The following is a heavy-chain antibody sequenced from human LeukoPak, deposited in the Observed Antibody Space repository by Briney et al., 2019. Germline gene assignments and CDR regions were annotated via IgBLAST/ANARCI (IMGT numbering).Heavy chain of an antibody. CDR1: GYTFTSYD. J-gene: IGHJ5*02. D-gene: IGHD4-23*01. CDR2: MNPNSGNT. CDR3: AREYYGGNSRWFDP. V-gene: IGHV1-8*01. Sequence: ASVTVSCTASGYTFTSYDINWVRQATGQGLEWMGWMNPNSGNTGYAQKFQGRVTMTRNTSISTAYMELSSLRSEDTAVYYCAREYYGGNSRWFDPWGQGTLVTVSS.